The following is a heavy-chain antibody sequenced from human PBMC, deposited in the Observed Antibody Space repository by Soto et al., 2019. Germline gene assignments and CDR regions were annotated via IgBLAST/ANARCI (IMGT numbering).Heavy chain of an antibody. V-gene: IGHV4-59*01. J-gene: IGHJ4*02. CDR2: IYDSGSP. D-gene: IGHD1-26*01. Sequence: QVQLQESGPGQVKPSETLSLKCTISGGSISVYYWSWIQQPPGQALELIGYIYDSGSPYYNPSLRIRALISADTSKNQISLELTSATAADTAVYYCARGVGSSPPRYWGRGTLVTVSS. CDR1: GGSISVYY. CDR3: ARGVGSSPPRY.